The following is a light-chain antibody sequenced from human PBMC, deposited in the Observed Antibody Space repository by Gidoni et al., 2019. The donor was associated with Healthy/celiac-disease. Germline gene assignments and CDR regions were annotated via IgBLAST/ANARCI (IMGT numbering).Light chain of an antibody. CDR1: QSVSSY. V-gene: IGKV3-11*01. CDR2: DAS. J-gene: IGKJ5*01. CDR3: QQRSNWPPIP. Sequence: EIVVTQYPATLSVSPGERATLSGRASQSVSSYLAWYQQKPGQAPRLLIYDASNRATGIPARFSGIGSGTDFTLTISSLEPEDFAVYYCQQRSNWPPIPFGQGTRLEIK.